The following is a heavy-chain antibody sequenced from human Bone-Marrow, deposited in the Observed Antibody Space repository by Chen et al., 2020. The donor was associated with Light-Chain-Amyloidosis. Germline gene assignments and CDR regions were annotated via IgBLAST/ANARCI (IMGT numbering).Heavy chain of an antibody. CDR1: VFTFSTNS. CDR2: ISGSSSYI. Sequence: EVQLVESGGGLVRPGGSLRLSCAASVFTFSTNSMTWVRQAPGTGPEWVSSISGSSSYIFYADSVKGRFTISRDNAKNSLYLQMDSLRAEDTAIYYCARCNGGTCYSSGYFHGMDVWGQGTTVTVSS. D-gene: IGHD2-15*01. CDR3: ARCNGGTCYSSGYFHGMDV. V-gene: IGHV3-21*01. J-gene: IGHJ6*02.